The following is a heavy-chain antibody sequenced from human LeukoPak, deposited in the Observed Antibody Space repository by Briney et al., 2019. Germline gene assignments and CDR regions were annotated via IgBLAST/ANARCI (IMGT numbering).Heavy chain of an antibody. CDR3: ARGGVVTMVRGVIIPSRDSFDI. CDR1: GYTFTSYG. V-gene: IGHV1-18*01. CDR2: ISAYNGNT. J-gene: IGHJ3*02. Sequence: ASVKVSCKTSGYTFTSYGIRWVRQAPGQGLEWMGWISAYNGNTNYAQKLQGRVTMTTDTSTSTAYMELRSLKFDDTAVYYCARGGVVTMVRGVIIPSRDSFDIWGHGTLVTVSS. D-gene: IGHD3-10*01.